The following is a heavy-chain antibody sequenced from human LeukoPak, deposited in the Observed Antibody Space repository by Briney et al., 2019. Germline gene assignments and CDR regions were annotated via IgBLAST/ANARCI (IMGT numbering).Heavy chain of an antibody. CDR2: ISSSSSYI. CDR3: ARDSIVGAFMAFDI. V-gene: IGHV3-21*01. J-gene: IGHJ3*02. Sequence: GGSLRLSCAASGFTFSSYSMDWVRQAPGKGLEWVSSISSSSSYIYYADSVKGQFTISRDNAKNSLYLQMNSLRAEDTAVYYCARDSIVGAFMAFDIWGQGTMVTVSS. D-gene: IGHD1-26*01. CDR1: GFTFSSYS.